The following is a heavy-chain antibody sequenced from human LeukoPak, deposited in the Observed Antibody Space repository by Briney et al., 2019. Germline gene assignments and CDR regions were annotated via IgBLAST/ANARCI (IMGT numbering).Heavy chain of an antibody. J-gene: IGHJ6*03. D-gene: IGHD1-26*01. Sequence: ASVKVSCKASGYTFTGYYMHWVRQAPGQGLEWMGWINPNSGGTNYAQKFQGRVTITADESTSTAYMELSSLRSEDTAVYYCVSGATRAYYYYMDVWGKGTTVTISS. CDR2: INPNSGGT. CDR3: VSGATRAYYYYMDV. V-gene: IGHV1-2*02. CDR1: GYTFTGYY.